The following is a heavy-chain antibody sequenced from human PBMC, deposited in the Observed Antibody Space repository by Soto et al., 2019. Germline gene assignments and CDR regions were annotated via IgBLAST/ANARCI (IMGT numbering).Heavy chain of an antibody. V-gene: IGHV3-23*01. Sequence: EVQLLESGGGLVQPGGSLRLSCVASGFALSSYSMSWVRQAPGKGLEWVSIIGDNGRTTYDGNSVKGRFTISRDTCKNTVYLHMNNLRDDDMAIYFGVKNGVVVGGYDWFGSCGQGILVTVSS. CDR1: GFALSSYS. J-gene: IGHJ5*01. CDR3: VKNGVVVGGYDWFGS. D-gene: IGHD2-21*01. CDR2: IGDNGRTT.